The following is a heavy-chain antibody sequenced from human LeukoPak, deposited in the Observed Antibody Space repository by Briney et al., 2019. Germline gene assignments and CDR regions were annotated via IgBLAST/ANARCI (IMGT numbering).Heavy chain of an antibody. CDR2: VAYSGSS. J-gene: IGHJ5*02. V-gene: IGHV4-59*01. CDR1: GDSLNTYY. CDR3: ARVVRGVVTSNWFDP. Sequence: PSETLSLTCTVSGDSLNTYYWTWIRQTPGKGLDWIGFVAYSGSSNYNPSLKSRVSISIDTSKNQFSLALTSVTPADTAVYYCARVVRGVVTSNWFDPWGQGTLVTASS. D-gene: IGHD2-21*02.